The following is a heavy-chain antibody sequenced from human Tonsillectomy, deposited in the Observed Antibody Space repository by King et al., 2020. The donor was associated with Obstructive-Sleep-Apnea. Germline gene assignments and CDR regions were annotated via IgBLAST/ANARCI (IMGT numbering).Heavy chain of an antibody. D-gene: IGHD5-12*01. V-gene: IGHV4-39*07. Sequence: QLQESGPGLVKPSETLSLTCTVSGDSVNSNNYYWGWIRQPPGKGLGWIGSIYYSGSTFYNPSLTSRVTISLDTSKNQFSLKLSSVTAADTAIYYCAREHSGQKADYWGQGTLVTVSS. CDR2: IYYSGST. J-gene: IGHJ4*02. CDR3: AREHSGQKADY. CDR1: GDSVNSNNYY.